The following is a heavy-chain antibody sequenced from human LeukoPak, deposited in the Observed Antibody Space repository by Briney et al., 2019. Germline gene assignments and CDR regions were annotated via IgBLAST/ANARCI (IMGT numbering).Heavy chain of an antibody. CDR1: GFTFSSYG. Sequence: GGSLRLSCAASGFTFSSYGMHWVRQAPGKGLEWVSAISGSGGSTYYADSVKGRFTISRDNSKNTLYLQMNSLRAEDTAVYYCAKGSIVGATSYYYMDVWGKGTTVTMSS. V-gene: IGHV3-23*01. CDR3: AKGSIVGATSYYYMDV. J-gene: IGHJ6*03. CDR2: ISGSGGST. D-gene: IGHD1-26*01.